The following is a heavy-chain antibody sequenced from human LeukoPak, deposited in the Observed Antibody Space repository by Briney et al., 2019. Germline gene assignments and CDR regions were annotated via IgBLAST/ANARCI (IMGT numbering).Heavy chain of an antibody. D-gene: IGHD4-17*01. V-gene: IGHV1-24*01. J-gene: IGHJ6*03. CDR2: FDPEDGET. CDR1: GYTLTELS. Sequence: ASVKVSCKVSGYTLTELSMHWVRQAPGKGLEWMGGFDPEDGETIYAQKFQGRVTMTEDTSTDTAYMELSSLRSKDTAVYYCATEAHRSVTTPYYYYMDVWGKGTTVTVSS. CDR3: ATEAHRSVTTPYYYYMDV.